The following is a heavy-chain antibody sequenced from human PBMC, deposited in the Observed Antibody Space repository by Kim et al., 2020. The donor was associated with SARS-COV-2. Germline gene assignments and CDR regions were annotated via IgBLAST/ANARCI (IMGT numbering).Heavy chain of an antibody. J-gene: IGHJ5*02. CDR3: ARGATFTMVRGVIRWFDP. Sequence: KRRVPISVDTSKNQFSLKLSSVTAADTAVYYCARGATFTMVRGVIRWFDPWGQGTLVTVSS. D-gene: IGHD3-10*01. V-gene: IGHV4-34*01.